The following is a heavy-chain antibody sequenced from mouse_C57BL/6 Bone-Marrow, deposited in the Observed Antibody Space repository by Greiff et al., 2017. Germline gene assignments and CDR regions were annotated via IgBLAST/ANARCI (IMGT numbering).Heavy chain of an antibody. CDR1: GYTFTNYW. Sequence: VQLQQSGAELVRPGTSVKMSCKASGYTFTNYWIGWAKQRPGHGLEWIGDIYPGGGYTNYNEKFKGKATLTADKSSSTAYMQFSSLTSEDSAIYYCAREGYFYAMDYWGQGTSVTVSS. CDR3: AREGYFYAMDY. J-gene: IGHJ4*01. CDR2: IYPGGGYT. V-gene: IGHV1-63*01.